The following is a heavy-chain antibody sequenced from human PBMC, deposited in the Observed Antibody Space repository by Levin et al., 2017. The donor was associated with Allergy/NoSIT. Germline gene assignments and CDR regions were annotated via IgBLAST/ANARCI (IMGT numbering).Heavy chain of an antibody. CDR2: INPDSGGI. V-gene: IGHV1-2*02. CDR1: GYSFTDFY. J-gene: IGHJ4*01. D-gene: IGHD1-26*01. Sequence: KPGESLKISCKSSGYSFTDFYVHWVRQVPGLGLEWMGLINPDSGGIKYAPKFQGRVTMTRDTSIRTAYMKLTRLRSDDTAVYYCARSLVGATFDFWGQGTLVTVSS. CDR3: ARSLVGATFDF.